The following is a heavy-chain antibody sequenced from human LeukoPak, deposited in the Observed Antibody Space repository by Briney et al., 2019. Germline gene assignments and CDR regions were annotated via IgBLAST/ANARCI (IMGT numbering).Heavy chain of an antibody. V-gene: IGHV4-59*01. CDR1: GGSIGSYY. J-gene: IGHJ2*01. CDR3: AGYGNSWDCYFDL. Sequence: SETLSLTCTVSGGSIGSYYWSWIRQPPGKGLEWIGYIHYSGSTNHNPSLKSRVTISIDTSKNQISLRLTSVTAADTAVYYCAGYGNSWDCYFDLWGRAPWSLSPQ. CDR2: IHYSGST. D-gene: IGHD4-23*01.